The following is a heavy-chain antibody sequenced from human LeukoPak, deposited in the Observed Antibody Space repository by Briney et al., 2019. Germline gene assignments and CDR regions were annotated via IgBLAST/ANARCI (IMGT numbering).Heavy chain of an antibody. D-gene: IGHD3-22*01. CDR3: ARDLPQIEY. J-gene: IGHJ4*02. V-gene: IGHV3-21*04. Sequence: KPGGSLRLSCAASGFTVSSNYMSWVRQAPGKGLEWVSSISSSSSFTYYADSVKGRFTISRDNAKNSLYLQMNSLRAEDTALYYCARDLPQIEYWGQGTLVTVSS. CDR1: GFTVSSNY. CDR2: ISSSSSFT.